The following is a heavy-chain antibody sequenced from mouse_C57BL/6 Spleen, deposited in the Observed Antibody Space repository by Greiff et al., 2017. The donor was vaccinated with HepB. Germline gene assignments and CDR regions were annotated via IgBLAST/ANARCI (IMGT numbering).Heavy chain of an antibody. CDR2: IYPRSGNT. J-gene: IGHJ3*01. D-gene: IGHD3-2*02. CDR3: ARETAQATAY. V-gene: IGHV1-81*01. Sequence: VQLVESGAELARPGASVKLSCKASGYTFTSYGISWVKQRTGQGLEWIGEIYPRSGNTYYNEKFKGKATLTADKSSSTAYMELRSLTSEDSAVYFWARETAQATAYWGQGTLVTVSA. CDR1: GYTFTSYG.